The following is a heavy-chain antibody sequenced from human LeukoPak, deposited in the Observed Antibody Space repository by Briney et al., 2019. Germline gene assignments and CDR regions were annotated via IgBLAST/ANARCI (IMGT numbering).Heavy chain of an antibody. CDR3: ARQAGGYCSGSSCNDAFDI. CDR1: GYSFTSYW. D-gene: IGHD2-15*01. J-gene: IGHJ3*02. Sequence: GESLKISGKCSGYSFTSYWIGWVRQMPGEGLEWMAIIYPGDSDTSYRSSFQGQVTISADKSISTASLQWSSLKASDTAMYYCARQAGGYCSGSSCNDAFDIWGQGTMVTVSS. CDR2: IYPGDSDT. V-gene: IGHV5-51*01.